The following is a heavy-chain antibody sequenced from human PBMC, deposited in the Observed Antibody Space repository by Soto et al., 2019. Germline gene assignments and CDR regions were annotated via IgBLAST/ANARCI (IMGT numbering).Heavy chain of an antibody. CDR1: GFTFSSYG. CDR2: ISYDGSNK. D-gene: IGHD2-21*02. J-gene: IGHJ4*02. V-gene: IGHV3-30*18. Sequence: GGSLRLSCAASGFTFSSYGMHWVRQAPGKGLEWVAVISYDGSNKYYADSVKGRFTISRDNSKNTLYLQMNSLRAEDTAVYYCANACCGGDCPFDYWGQGTLVTVSS. CDR3: ANACCGGDCPFDY.